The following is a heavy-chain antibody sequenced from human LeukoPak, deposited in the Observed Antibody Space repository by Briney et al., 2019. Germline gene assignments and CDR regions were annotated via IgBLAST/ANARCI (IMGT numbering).Heavy chain of an antibody. CDR1: GYTFTNYY. CDR2: INPAGGST. Sequence: ASVKVSCKASGYTFTNYYIHWVRQAPGQGLEWMGIINPAGGSTGYAQKFQGRVTMTRDTSTSTVYMELSSLRSEDTAVYYCARYNSGWNDYWGQGTLVTVSS. V-gene: IGHV1-46*01. CDR3: ARYNSGWNDY. J-gene: IGHJ4*02. D-gene: IGHD6-19*01.